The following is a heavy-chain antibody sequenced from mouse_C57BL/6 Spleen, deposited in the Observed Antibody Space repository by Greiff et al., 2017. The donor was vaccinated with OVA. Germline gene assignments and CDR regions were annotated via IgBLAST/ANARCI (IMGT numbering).Heavy chain of an antibody. CDR3: ARHSGYYGSWGYFDV. CDR1: GFTFSDYY. Sequence: DVKLVESGGGLVQPGGSLKLSCAASGFTFSDYYMYWVRQTPEKRLEWVAYISNGGGSTYYPDTVKGRFTISRDNAKNTLYLQMSRRKSEDTAMYYCARHSGYYGSWGYFDVWGTGTTVTVSS. CDR2: ISNGGGST. J-gene: IGHJ1*03. D-gene: IGHD1-1*01. V-gene: IGHV5-12*01.